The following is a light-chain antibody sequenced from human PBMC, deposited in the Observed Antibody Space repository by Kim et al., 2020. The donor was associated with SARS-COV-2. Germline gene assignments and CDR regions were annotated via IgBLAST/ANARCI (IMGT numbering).Light chain of an antibody. CDR1: QSIRSW. Sequence: DIQMTQSPSTLSAFVGDRVTITCRASQSIRSWLAWYQQKPGKSPYLLIYKASTLKSGVPSRFSGSGSGKEFTLTISSLQPDDFATYYCQQYITYSRTFGQGTKVDIK. CDR2: KAS. J-gene: IGKJ1*01. CDR3: QQYITYSRT. V-gene: IGKV1-5*03.